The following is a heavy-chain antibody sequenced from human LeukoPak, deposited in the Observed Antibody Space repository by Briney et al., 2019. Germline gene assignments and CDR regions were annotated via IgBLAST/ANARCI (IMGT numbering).Heavy chain of an antibody. CDR3: ATYSSIASPTSFVY. J-gene: IGHJ4*02. V-gene: IGHV1-24*01. CDR2: FDPEDGET. Sequence: ASVKVSCRVSGYTLTELSMHWVRQAPGKGLEWMGGFDPEDGETIYAQKFQGRVTMTEDTSTDTAYMELSSLRSEDTAVYYCATYSSIASPTSFVYWGQGTLVTVSS. CDR1: GYTLTELS. D-gene: IGHD6-13*01.